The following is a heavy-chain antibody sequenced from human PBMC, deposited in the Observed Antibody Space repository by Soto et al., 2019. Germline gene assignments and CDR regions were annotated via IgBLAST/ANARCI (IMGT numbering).Heavy chain of an antibody. CDR2: IKEDGSEK. Sequence: LRLSCAASGFTFSNYWMTWVRQAPGKGLEWVANIKEDGSEKHYVDSVKGRFTISRDNAKNSLYLQMNSLRVEDTAVYFRSRDVVVGAKALNYWGQGALVTVSS. CDR3: SRDVVVGAKALNY. D-gene: IGHD2-15*01. CDR1: GFTFSNYW. J-gene: IGHJ4*02. V-gene: IGHV3-7*01.